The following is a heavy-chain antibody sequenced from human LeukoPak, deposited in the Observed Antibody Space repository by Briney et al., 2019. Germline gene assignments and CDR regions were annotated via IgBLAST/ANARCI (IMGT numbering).Heavy chain of an antibody. Sequence: ASVKVSCKASGYTYTSYDITWVRQVPGQGLEWMGWMSPNSGNTGYAQNFQGRVTMTRNTSITTAYMELSSLTSEDTAVYYCARETTISPYYFDYWGLGSQVTVSP. CDR1: GYTYTSYD. D-gene: IGHD3-9*01. CDR3: ARETTISPYYFDY. J-gene: IGHJ4*02. V-gene: IGHV1-8*01. CDR2: MSPNSGNT.